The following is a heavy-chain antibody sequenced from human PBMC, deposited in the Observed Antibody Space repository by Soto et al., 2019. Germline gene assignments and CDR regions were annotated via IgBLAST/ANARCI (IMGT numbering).Heavy chain of an antibody. CDR2: INIGNGNT. CDR1: GYTFTYYP. Sequence: ASVKVSCKASGYTFTYYPIHWVRQAPGQRLEWMGWINIGNGNTASSQKFQDRVTITRETSASKAYMELTSLRSEDTAVYYCAREPLCGGRCYDNYFDPWGQGTLVTVSS. D-gene: IGHD2-15*01. CDR3: AREPLCGGRCYDNYFDP. V-gene: IGHV1-3*04. J-gene: IGHJ5*02.